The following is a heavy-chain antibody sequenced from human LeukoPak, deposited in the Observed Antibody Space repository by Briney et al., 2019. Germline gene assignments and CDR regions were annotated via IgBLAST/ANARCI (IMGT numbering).Heavy chain of an antibody. CDR1: GYTFTGYY. Sequence: ASVKVSCKASGYTFTGYYMQWVRQAPGQGLEWMGRINPNSGGTNYAQKFQGRVTMTRDTSISTAYMELSRLRSDDTAVYYCASRVESSGWYDLDYWGQGTLVTVSS. CDR3: ASRVESSGWYDLDY. V-gene: IGHV1-2*06. D-gene: IGHD6-19*01. CDR2: INPNSGGT. J-gene: IGHJ4*02.